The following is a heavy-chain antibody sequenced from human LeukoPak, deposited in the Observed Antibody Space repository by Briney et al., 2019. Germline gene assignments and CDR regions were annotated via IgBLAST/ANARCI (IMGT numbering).Heavy chain of an antibody. CDR3: ASLDYGDHGAFDI. CDR2: INPNSGGT. Sequence: GASVKVSCKASGYTFTGYYMHWVRQAPGQGLEWMGWINPNSGGTNYAQKFQGRVTMTRDTSISTAYMELSRLRSDDTAVYYCASLDYGDHGAFDIWGQGTMVTVSS. J-gene: IGHJ3*02. V-gene: IGHV1-2*02. D-gene: IGHD4-17*01. CDR1: GYTFTGYY.